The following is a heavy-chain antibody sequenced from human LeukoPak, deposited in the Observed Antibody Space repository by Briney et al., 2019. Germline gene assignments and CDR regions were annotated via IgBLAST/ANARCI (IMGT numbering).Heavy chain of an antibody. Sequence: GGSLRLSCVASGFPFSSYRMHWVRQAPGEGLEWVAFISYDGSSIYYADSVKGRFTISRDNSKSTLFLQMNSLRADDTAVYYCATHRAYGFDYWGQGTLVTVSS. CDR3: ATHRAYGFDY. D-gene: IGHD4-17*01. V-gene: IGHV3-30-3*01. CDR2: ISYDGSSI. CDR1: GFPFSSYR. J-gene: IGHJ4*02.